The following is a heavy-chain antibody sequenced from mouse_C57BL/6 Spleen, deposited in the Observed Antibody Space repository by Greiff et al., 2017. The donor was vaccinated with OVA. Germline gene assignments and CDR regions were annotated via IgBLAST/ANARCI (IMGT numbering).Heavy chain of an antibody. CDR3: ARTSDYYGSSFYFDD. CDR1: GYTFTGYW. Sequence: QVQLQQSGAELMKPGASVKLSCKATGYTFTGYWIEWVKQRPGHGLEWIGEIFLGSGSTNYIEKFKGKATFTAATSSNTAYMQLSSMTTEDSASYYCARTSDYYGSSFYFDDWGKGTTLTVSS. V-gene: IGHV1-9*01. D-gene: IGHD1-1*01. J-gene: IGHJ2*01. CDR2: IFLGSGST.